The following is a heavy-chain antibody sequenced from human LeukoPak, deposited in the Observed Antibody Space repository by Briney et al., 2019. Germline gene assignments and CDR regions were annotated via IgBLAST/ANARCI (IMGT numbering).Heavy chain of an antibody. J-gene: IGHJ4*02. CDR3: ARESGYDFWSGYFCY. D-gene: IGHD3-3*01. V-gene: IGHV4-59*12. CDR2: IYYSGST. CDR1: GGSISSYY. Sequence: SETLSLTCTVSGGSISSYYWSWIRQPPGKGLEWIGYIYYSGSTNYNPSLKSRVTISVDTSKNQFSLKLSSVTAADTAVYYCARESGYDFWSGYFCYWGQGTLVTVSS.